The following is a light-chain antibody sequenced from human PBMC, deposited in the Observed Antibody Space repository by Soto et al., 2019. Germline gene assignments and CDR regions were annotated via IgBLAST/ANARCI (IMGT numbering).Light chain of an antibody. J-gene: IGKJ1*01. CDR3: QQSYSRPRT. CDR2: TAS. V-gene: IGKV1-39*01. Sequence: DIQMTQSPSSLSTSVGDRVTITCRASENIRDFVNWYQQKPGKAPNLLIYTASSLESGVPSRSSGSGSGTDFTLTIASLQPEDFATYFCQQSYSRPRTFGQGTKVDIK. CDR1: ENIRDF.